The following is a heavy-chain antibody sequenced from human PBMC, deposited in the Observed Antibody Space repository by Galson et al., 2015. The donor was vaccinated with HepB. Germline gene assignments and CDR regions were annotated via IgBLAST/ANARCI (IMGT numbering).Heavy chain of an antibody. D-gene: IGHD3-16*02. Sequence: SLRLSCAASGFTFSSYGMHWVRQAPGKGLEWVAFIRYDGSNKYYADSVKGRFTISRDNSKNTLYLQMNSLRAEDTAVYYCAKDYGPYDYVWGSYRPTTNFPSPPLYYWGQGTLVTVSS. CDR3: AKDYGPYDYVWGSYRPTTNFPSPPLYY. J-gene: IGHJ4*02. CDR2: IRYDGSNK. CDR1: GFTFSSYG. V-gene: IGHV3-30*02.